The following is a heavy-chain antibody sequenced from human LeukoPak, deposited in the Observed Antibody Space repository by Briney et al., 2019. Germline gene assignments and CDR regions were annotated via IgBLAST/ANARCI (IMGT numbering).Heavy chain of an antibody. J-gene: IGHJ6*03. CDR2: INPNDGST. Sequence: GASVKVSCKASGYTFTNFYMHWVRQAAGQGLEWMGMINPNDGSTSHAQRLRGRVTMTRDTSTSTFYMELSTLRYEDTAIYYCARGSYYYIDVWGKGTTVTISS. V-gene: IGHV1-46*04. CDR1: GYTFTNFY. CDR3: ARGSYYYIDV.